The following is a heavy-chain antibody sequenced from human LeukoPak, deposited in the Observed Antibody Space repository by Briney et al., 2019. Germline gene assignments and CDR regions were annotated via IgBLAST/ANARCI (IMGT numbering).Heavy chain of an antibody. CDR1: CGSISSGSNY. Sequence: KPSQTLSLTCTVSCGSISSGSNYCGWLRQPPWKGPQWFGSIYYSGSTYYNPSLKSRVTISVDTSKNQFSLKLSSVTAADTAVYYCVRHISVVRGETFDFWGQGSLVTVSS. D-gene: IGHD3-10*01. V-gene: IGHV4-39*01. CDR3: VRHISVVRGETFDF. CDR2: IYYSGST. J-gene: IGHJ4*02.